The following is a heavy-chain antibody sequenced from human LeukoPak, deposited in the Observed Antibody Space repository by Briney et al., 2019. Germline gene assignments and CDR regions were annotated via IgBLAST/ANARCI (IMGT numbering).Heavy chain of an antibody. CDR1: GFTFSDSY. V-gene: IGHV3-11*01. CDR3: AKDGGGSYSYFDY. Sequence: GGSLRLSCAASGFTFSDSYMTWVRQAPGKGVEWVAYISGSGHDINYSESAKGRFTISRDNAKNTLYLQMNSLRAEDTAVYYCAKDGGGSYSYFDYWGQGTLVTVSS. D-gene: IGHD1-26*01. J-gene: IGHJ4*02. CDR2: ISGSGHDI.